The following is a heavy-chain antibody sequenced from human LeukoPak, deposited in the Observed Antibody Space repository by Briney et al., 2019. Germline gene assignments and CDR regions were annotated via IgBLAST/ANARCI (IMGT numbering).Heavy chain of an antibody. CDR3: ARGDSGGYYNFDC. CDR1: GGSMSSGSYY. D-gene: IGHD3-22*01. Sequence: PSQTLSLTCTVSGGSMSSGSYYWSWIRQHPGKGLEWIAYIYYNGITYYNPSLKSRVTISVDTSKNQFSLRLSSVTAADTAIYYCARGDSGGYYNFDCWGQGTLVTISS. V-gene: IGHV4-31*03. J-gene: IGHJ4*02. CDR2: IYYNGIT.